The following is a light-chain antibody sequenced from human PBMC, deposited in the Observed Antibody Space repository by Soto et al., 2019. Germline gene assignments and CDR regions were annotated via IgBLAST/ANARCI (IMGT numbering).Light chain of an antibody. CDR2: DAF. CDR3: QHRSDWPIT. V-gene: IGKV3-11*01. J-gene: IGKJ5*01. Sequence: EIVLTQSPGTLSLPPGDRATLSCWASQSVSGYLAWYQQKLGQPPRLLIYDAFNRAAGIPARFSGSGSGTDFTLTISSLEPEAFAIYYCQHRSDWPITFGQGTRLEI. CDR1: QSVSGY.